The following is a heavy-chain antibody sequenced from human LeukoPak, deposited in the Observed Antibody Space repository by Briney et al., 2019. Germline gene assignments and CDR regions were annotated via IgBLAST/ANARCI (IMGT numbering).Heavy chain of an antibody. D-gene: IGHD2-2*03. Sequence: PGGSLRLSCEASGVTFRRNGMSWVRQAPGKGLEWVSGISDSGDNTYYADSVTGRFTISRDNSKNTLYLHMNSLRAEDTALYYCAKPSLDRYGHPYHFDYWGQGTLVTVSS. CDR3: AKPSLDRYGHPYHFDY. J-gene: IGHJ4*02. V-gene: IGHV3-23*01. CDR1: GVTFRRNG. CDR2: ISDSGDNT.